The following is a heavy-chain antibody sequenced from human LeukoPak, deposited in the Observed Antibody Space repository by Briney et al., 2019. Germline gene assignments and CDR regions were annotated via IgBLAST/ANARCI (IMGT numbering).Heavy chain of an antibody. V-gene: IGHV4-39*01. CDR2: IYYSGST. J-gene: IGHJ3*02. CDR3: ARDCGGDCYSARDAFDI. CDR1: GGSISSSSYY. D-gene: IGHD2-21*01. Sequence: SETLSLTCTVSGGSISSSSYYWGWIRQPPGKGLEWIESIYYSGSTYYNPSLKSRVTISVDTSKNQFSLKLSSVTAADTAVYYCARDCGGDCYSARDAFDIWGQGTMVTVSS.